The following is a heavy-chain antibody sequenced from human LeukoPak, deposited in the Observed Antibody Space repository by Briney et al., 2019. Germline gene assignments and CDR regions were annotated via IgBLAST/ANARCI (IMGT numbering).Heavy chain of an antibody. CDR3: ARVGGGYSIDY. D-gene: IGHD2-15*01. CDR1: GFTFSTYW. Sequence: GGSLGLSCAASGFTFSTYWMQWVRQAPGKGLVWVSRINTDGSGTTYADSVKGRFTISRDNAKNTLSLQMNSLRADDTAVFYCARVGGGYSIDYWGQGTLVTVSS. V-gene: IGHV3-74*01. CDR2: INTDGSGT. J-gene: IGHJ4*02.